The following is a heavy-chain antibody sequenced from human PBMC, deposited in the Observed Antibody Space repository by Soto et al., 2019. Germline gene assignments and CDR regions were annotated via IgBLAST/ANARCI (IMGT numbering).Heavy chain of an antibody. J-gene: IGHJ3*02. CDR2: ISNDGSYK. CDR1: GFTFSDYG. CDR3: AKDGFYYDSSGYYPTDAFDI. V-gene: IGHV3-30*18. Sequence: GGSLRLSCAASGFTFSDYGMHWVRHSLGKGLEWVAAISNDGSYKYYADSVKGRFTISRDNSKNTVSLQVNSLRTEDTAMYYCAKDGFYYDSSGYYPTDAFDIWGQGTMVTVS. D-gene: IGHD3-22*01.